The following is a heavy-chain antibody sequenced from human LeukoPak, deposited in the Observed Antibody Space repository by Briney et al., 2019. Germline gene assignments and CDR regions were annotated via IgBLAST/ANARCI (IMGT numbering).Heavy chain of an antibody. Sequence: DSVKGRFTISRDNAKNSLYLQMNSLRAEDTAVFYCARDWGGCCSSTSCYSHMDVWGKGTTVTVSS. J-gene: IGHJ6*03. CDR3: ARDWGGCCSSTSCYSHMDV. D-gene: IGHD2-2*01. V-gene: IGHV3-21*01.